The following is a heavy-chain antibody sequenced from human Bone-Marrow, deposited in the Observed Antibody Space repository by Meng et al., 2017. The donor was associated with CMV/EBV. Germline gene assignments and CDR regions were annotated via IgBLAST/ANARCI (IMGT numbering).Heavy chain of an antibody. CDR3: ARDRIVVVPAAIPYSSSAHYYYYGMDV. Sequence: SETLSLTCTVSGGSISDSSHYWGWIRQLPGKGLEWIGSIYYSGSTYYNPSLKSRVTISVDTSKNQFSLKLSSVTAADTAVYYCARDRIVVVPAAIPYSSSAHYYYYGMDVWGQGTTVTVSS. D-gene: IGHD2-2*01. V-gene: IGHV4-39*02. J-gene: IGHJ6*02. CDR2: IYYSGST. CDR1: GGSISDSSHY.